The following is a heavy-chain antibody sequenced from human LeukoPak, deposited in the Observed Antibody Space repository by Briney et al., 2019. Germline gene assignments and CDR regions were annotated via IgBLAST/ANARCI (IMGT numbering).Heavy chain of an antibody. J-gene: IGHJ4*02. CDR2: IGIDSGNT. Sequence: PGGSLRLSCAASGFTFRDYSMNWVRQAPGKGLEWISYIGIDSGNTNCADSVKGRFTISGDKAKNSLYLQMNSLRVEDTAVYYCARDYKYAFDNWGQGTLVTVSS. V-gene: IGHV3-48*01. CDR1: GFTFRDYS. CDR3: ARDYKYAFDN. D-gene: IGHD5-24*01.